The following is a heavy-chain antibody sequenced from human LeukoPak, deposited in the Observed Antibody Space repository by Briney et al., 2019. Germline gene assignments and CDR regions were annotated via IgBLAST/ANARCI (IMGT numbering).Heavy chain of an antibody. Sequence: ASVKVSCKASGYTFTSYGISWVRQAPGQGLEWMGWISAYNGNTNYAQKLQGRVTMTRDTSISTAYMELSRLRSDDTAVYYCARTRSGWYNDYWGQGTLVTVSS. D-gene: IGHD6-19*01. CDR2: ISAYNGNT. CDR3: ARTRSGWYNDY. V-gene: IGHV1-18*01. J-gene: IGHJ4*02. CDR1: GYTFTSYG.